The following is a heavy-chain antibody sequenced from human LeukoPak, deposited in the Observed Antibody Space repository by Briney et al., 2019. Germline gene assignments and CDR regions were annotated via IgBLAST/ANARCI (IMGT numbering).Heavy chain of an antibody. V-gene: IGHV3-33*01. CDR2: IWYDGSNK. J-gene: IGHJ4*02. D-gene: IGHD3-22*01. Sequence: PGRSLRLSCAASGFTFSSYGMHWVRQAPGKGLEGVAVIWYDGSNKYYADSVKGRFTISRDNSKTTLYLQMNSLRAEDTAVYYCARDMQNYYDSSGYIGYFDYWGQGTLVTVSS. CDR3: ARDMQNYYDSSGYIGYFDY. CDR1: GFTFSSYG.